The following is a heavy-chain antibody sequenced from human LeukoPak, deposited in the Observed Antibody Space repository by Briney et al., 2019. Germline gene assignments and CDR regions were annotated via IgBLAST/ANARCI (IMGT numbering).Heavy chain of an antibody. Sequence: SETLSLTCTVSGGSISSGSYYWSWIRQPAGKGLEWIGRIYTSGSTNYNPSLKSRVTISVDTSKNQFSLKLSSVTAADTAVYYCARVLVWEHGHYFDYWGQGTLVTVSS. CDR3: ARVLVWEHGHYFDY. CDR1: GGSISSGSYY. D-gene: IGHD1-26*01. J-gene: IGHJ4*02. V-gene: IGHV4-61*02. CDR2: IYTSGST.